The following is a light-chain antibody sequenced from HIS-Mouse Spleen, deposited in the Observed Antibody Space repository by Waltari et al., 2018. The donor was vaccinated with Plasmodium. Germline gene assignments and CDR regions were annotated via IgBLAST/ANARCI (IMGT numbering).Light chain of an antibody. CDR2: LNSDGSH. Sequence: QLVLTQSPSASASLGASVKLTCTLSSGHSSYAIAWHQQQPEKGPRYLMKLNSDGSHSKVDGIPDRCSGSSSGAERYLTSASLQSEDEADYYCQTWGTGMGVFGGGTKLTVL. CDR3: QTWGTGMGV. J-gene: IGLJ2*01. CDR1: SGHSSYA. V-gene: IGLV4-69*01.